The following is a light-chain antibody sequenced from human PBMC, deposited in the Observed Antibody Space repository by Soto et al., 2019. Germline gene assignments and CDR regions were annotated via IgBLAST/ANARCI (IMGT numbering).Light chain of an antibody. J-gene: IGLJ2*01. CDR2: EVY. CDR3: SAYAGSNSFVV. Sequence: QSALTQPPSASGSPGQSVTISCTGTNSDVGGYNFVSWYQQYPGKVPKLMIYEVYKRPSGVPDRFSGSKSANTASLTASGLQSEDEADYYCSAYAGSNSFVVFGGGTKLTVL. V-gene: IGLV2-8*01. CDR1: NSDVGGYNF.